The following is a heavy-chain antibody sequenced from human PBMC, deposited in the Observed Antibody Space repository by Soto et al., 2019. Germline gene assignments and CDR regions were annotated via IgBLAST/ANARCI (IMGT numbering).Heavy chain of an antibody. CDR1: GLTISSYP. V-gene: IGHV3-23*01. Sequence: GGSLRLSCAASGLTISSYPMSWVRQTPGKGLQWVSSISVDPGTAYYADSVKGRFTISRDNSNNTLYLQMNSLRADDTAVYYCAKDGIRGIHIDNWGQGTLVTV. J-gene: IGHJ4*02. CDR3: AKDGIRGIHIDN. CDR2: ISVDPGTA.